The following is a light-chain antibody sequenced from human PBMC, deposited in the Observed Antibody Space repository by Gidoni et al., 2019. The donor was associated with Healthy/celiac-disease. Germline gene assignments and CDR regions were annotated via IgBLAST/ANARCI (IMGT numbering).Light chain of an antibody. CDR1: QSVSSD. CDR3: QQRSNWPPEGT. V-gene: IGKV3-11*01. J-gene: IGKJ3*01. CDR2: DAS. Sequence: EIVLTQSPAPLSLSSGERATLSCRASQSVSSDLAWYQQKPGQPPRLLIYDASNSATGIPARFSGSGSGTDFTLTISSLEPEDFAVYYCQQRSNWPPEGTFGPGTKVDIK.